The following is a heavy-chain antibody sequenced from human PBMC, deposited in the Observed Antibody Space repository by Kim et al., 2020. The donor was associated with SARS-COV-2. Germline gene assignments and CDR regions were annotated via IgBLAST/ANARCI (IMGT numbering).Heavy chain of an antibody. CDR1: GFTVSSNY. V-gene: IGHV3-66*01. D-gene: IGHD3-22*01. CDR3: ARENYYDSSSAFDI. J-gene: IGHJ3*02. Sequence: GGSLRLSCAASGFTVSSNYMSWVRQAPGKGLEWVSVIYSGGSTYYADSVKGRFTISRDNSKNTLYLQMNSLRAEDTAVYYCARENYYDSSSAFDIWGQGTMVTVSS. CDR2: IYSGGST.